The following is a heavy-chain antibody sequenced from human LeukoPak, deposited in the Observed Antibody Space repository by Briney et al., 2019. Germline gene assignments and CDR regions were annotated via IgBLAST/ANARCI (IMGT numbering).Heavy chain of an antibody. D-gene: IGHD4-23*01. CDR1: GGSFSGYY. CDR2: IYYSGST. CDR3: ARGTRLYEDLGPTVVTPYAFDI. Sequence: PSETLSLTCAVYGGSFSGYYWSWIRQPPGKGLEWIGYIYYSGSTNYNPSLKSRVTISVDTSKNQFSLKLSSVTAADTAVYYCARGTRLYEDLGPTVVTPYAFDIWGQGTMVTVSS. V-gene: IGHV4-59*12. J-gene: IGHJ3*02.